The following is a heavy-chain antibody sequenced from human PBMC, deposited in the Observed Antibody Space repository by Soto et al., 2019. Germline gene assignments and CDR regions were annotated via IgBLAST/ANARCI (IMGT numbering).Heavy chain of an antibody. CDR2: ISSSSSYI. J-gene: IGHJ6*02. CDR3: ARDSDDILTGHQAYYYYYYGMDV. Sequence: LRLSCAASGFTFSSYSMNWVRQAPGKGLEWVSSISSSSSYIYYADSVKGRFTISRDNAKNSLYLQMNSLRAEDTAVYYCARDSDDILTGHQAYYYYYYGMDVWGQGTTVTVSS. CDR1: GFTFSSYS. V-gene: IGHV3-21*01. D-gene: IGHD3-9*01.